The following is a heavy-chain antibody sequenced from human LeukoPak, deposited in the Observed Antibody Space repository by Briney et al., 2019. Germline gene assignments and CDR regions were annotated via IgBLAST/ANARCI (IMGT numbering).Heavy chain of an antibody. V-gene: IGHV3-11*04. Sequence: GGSLRLSCAASGFTFSDYYMSWIRQAPGKGLEWVSYISSSGSTIYYADSVKGRFTISRDNAKNSLYLQMNSLRAEDTAVFYCARGHRYGSGTYYNNWFDPWGQGTLVTVSS. J-gene: IGHJ5*02. CDR3: ARGHRYGSGTYYNNWFDP. CDR2: ISSSGSTI. D-gene: IGHD3-10*01. CDR1: GFTFSDYY.